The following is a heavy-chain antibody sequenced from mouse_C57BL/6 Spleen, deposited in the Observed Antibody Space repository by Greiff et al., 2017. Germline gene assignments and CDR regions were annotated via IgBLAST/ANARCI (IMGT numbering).Heavy chain of an antibody. CDR2: ISDGGSYT. Sequence: EVNVVESGGGLVKPGGSMKLSCAASGFTFSSYAMSWVRQTPEKRLEWVATISDGGSYTYYPDNVKGRFTISRDTAKNNLYLQMSHLKSEDTAMYFCARGGSSFYFDYWGQGTTLTVSS. V-gene: IGHV5-4*03. CDR3: ARGGSSFYFDY. J-gene: IGHJ2*01. D-gene: IGHD1-1*01. CDR1: GFTFSSYA.